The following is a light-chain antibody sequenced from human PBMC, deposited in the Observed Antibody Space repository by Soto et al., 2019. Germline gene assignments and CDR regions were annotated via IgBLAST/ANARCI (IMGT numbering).Light chain of an antibody. Sequence: QSALTQPASVSGSPGQSITISCTGTSDNYVSWYQQHPGKVPKLMIYGVTNRPSGVSDRFSGSKSVNTASLTISGLQTEDEADYYCSSYPNSRTLLFGAGTKLTVL. CDR3: SSYPNSRTLL. J-gene: IGLJ1*01. CDR1: SDNY. V-gene: IGLV2-14*01. CDR2: GVT.